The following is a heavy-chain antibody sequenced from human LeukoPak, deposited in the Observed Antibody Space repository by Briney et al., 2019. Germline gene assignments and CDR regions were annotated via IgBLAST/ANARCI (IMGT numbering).Heavy chain of an antibody. CDR3: AAGAGDY. CDR2: INTKTDGGTT. Sequence: GRSLRLSCATSGFTFSNAWMSWVRQAPGKGLEWVGRINTKTDGGTTDYAAPVKGRFTISRDDSENTLYLEMNSLKTEDTAVYYCAAGAGDYWGQGTLVTVSS. J-gene: IGHJ4*02. V-gene: IGHV3-15*01. D-gene: IGHD6-19*01. CDR1: GFTFSNAW.